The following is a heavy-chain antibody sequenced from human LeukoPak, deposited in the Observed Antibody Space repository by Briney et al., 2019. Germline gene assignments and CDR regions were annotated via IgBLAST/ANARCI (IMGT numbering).Heavy chain of an antibody. CDR2: ISSSSSYI. V-gene: IGHV3-21*01. Sequence: GGSLRLSCAASGFTFSSYSMNWVRQAPGKGLEWVSSISSSSSYIYYADSVKGQFTISRDNAKNSLYLQMNSLRAEDTAVYYCAKEAESRGAFDIWGQGTMVTVSS. CDR3: AKEAESRGAFDI. J-gene: IGHJ3*02. CDR1: GFTFSSYS. D-gene: IGHD5-24*01.